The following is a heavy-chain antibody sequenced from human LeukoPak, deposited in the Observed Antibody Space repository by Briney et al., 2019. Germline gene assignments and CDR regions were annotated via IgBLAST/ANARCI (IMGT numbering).Heavy chain of an antibody. V-gene: IGHV3-9*01. CDR2: ISRNSGSI. Sequence: GGSLRLSCAASGFTFDDYAMHWVRQAPGKGLEWVSGISRNSGSIGYADSVKGRFTISRDNAKNSLYLQMNSLRAEDTALYYCAKVVGTYCGGDCYSDAFDIWGQGTMVTVSS. CDR1: GFTFDDYA. D-gene: IGHD2-21*02. J-gene: IGHJ3*02. CDR3: AKVVGTYCGGDCYSDAFDI.